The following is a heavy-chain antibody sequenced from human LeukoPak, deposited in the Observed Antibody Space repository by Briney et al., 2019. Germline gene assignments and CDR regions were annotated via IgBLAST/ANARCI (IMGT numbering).Heavy chain of an antibody. CDR2: ISGSGGST. CDR3: AKDPYGSGSYYPSRISN. Sequence: GGSLRLSCAASNFIVSNNYMSWVRQAPGKGLEWVSAISGSGGSTYYADSVKGRFTISRDNSKNTLYLQMNSLRAEDTAVYYCAKDPYGSGSYYPSRISNWGQGTLVTVSS. CDR1: NFIVSNNY. J-gene: IGHJ4*02. D-gene: IGHD3-10*01. V-gene: IGHV3-23*01.